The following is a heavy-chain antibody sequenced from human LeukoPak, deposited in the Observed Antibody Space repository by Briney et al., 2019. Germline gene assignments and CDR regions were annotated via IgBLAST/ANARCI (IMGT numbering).Heavy chain of an antibody. D-gene: IGHD3-10*01. Sequence: VASVKVSCKASGGTFSSYAISWVRQAPGQGLEWMGGIIPIFGTANYAQKFQGRVTITTDESTSTAYMELRSLRSDDTAVYYCARDLGSGSHSDDAFDIWGQGTMVTVSS. CDR2: IIPIFGTA. CDR3: ARDLGSGSHSDDAFDI. CDR1: GGTFSSYA. J-gene: IGHJ3*02. V-gene: IGHV1-69*05.